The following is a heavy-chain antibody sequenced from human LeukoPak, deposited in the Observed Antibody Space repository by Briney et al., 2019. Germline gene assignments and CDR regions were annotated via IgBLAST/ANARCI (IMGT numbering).Heavy chain of an antibody. Sequence: PSETLSLICTVSGGSNSSSIDHWGWIRQPTGKGLEWVGSIYYSGSTYYNPSLKSRVTISVDTSKNQFSLKLSSVTGTDTAVYYCARRNSMWNTFDIWGQGTMVSVSS. D-gene: IGHD1-1*01. J-gene: IGHJ3*02. CDR3: ARRNSMWNTFDI. CDR2: IYYSGST. V-gene: IGHV4-39*01. CDR1: GGSNSSSIDH.